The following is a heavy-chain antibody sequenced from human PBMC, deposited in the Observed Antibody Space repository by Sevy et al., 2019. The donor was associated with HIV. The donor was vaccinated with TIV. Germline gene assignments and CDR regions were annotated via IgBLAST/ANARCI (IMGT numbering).Heavy chain of an antibody. CDR1: GFTLSSYA. CDR3: AKGQTNYYDTSGPVDY. Sequence: GGSLRLSCTASGFTLSSYAMHWVRQAPGKGLEWVAAIPYDGSSKYYAYSVKGRLTISRDNSKNTLYLQMNSLRAEDTALYYCAKGQTNYYDTSGPVDYWGQGTLVTVSS. D-gene: IGHD3-22*01. V-gene: IGHV3-30*18. J-gene: IGHJ4*02. CDR2: IPYDGSSK.